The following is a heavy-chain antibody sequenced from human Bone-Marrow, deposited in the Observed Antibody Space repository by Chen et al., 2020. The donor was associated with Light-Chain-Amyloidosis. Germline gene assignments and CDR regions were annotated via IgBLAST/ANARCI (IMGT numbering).Heavy chain of an antibody. J-gene: IGHJ4*02. D-gene: IGHD5-12*01. V-gene: IGHV5-51*01. Sequence: EVQLEQSGPEVKKPGESLKISCKGSGYTFPNYWIGWVRQMPGKGLEWMGVIYPDDSDASYSPSSDGQVTISADKSITTAYLQWRSLKASDTAMYYCARRRDGYNFDYWGQGTLVTVSS. CDR3: ARRRDGYNFDY. CDR2: IYPDDSDA. CDR1: GYTFPNYW.